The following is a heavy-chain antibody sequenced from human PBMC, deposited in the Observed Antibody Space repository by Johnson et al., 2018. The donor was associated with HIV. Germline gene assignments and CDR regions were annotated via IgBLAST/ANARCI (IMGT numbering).Heavy chain of an antibody. V-gene: IGHV3-20*04. CDR3: ARASSIAARGADAFDI. CDR2: INWNGGST. Sequence: VLLVESGGGLVKPGGSLRLSCAASGFTFRDYDMSWVREAPGKGLEWVSGINWNGGSTGYVASVKGRFTISSDNAKHSLYLQMNSLRAEDTAVYYCARASSIAARGADAFDIWGQGTMVTVSS. J-gene: IGHJ3*02. CDR1: GFTFRDYD. D-gene: IGHD6-6*01.